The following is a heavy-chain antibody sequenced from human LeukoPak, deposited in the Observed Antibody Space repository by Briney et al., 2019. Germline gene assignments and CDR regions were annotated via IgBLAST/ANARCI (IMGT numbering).Heavy chain of an antibody. CDR2: INSLGSTT. J-gene: IGHJ6*03. V-gene: IGHV3-11*04. D-gene: IGHD2/OR15-2a*01. CDR3: ASPNPPYCYSINCRYYYYMDV. Sequence: GGSVRLPCAASGFTYSHYYMRWVRQAPGKGLVGVSYINSLGSTTYYAESVKGRFTISRHNAKNSLYLQINSLRAEDTAVYYCASPNPPYCYSINCRYYYYMDVCGKGTTATVSS. CDR1: GFTYSHYY.